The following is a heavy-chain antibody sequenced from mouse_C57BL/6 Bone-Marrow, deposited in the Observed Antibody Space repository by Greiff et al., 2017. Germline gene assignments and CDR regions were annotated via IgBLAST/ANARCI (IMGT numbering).Heavy chain of an antibody. V-gene: IGHV1-75*01. J-gene: IGHJ2*01. CDR3: ARSPTTVVATRYCDY. CDR1: GYTFTDYY. CDR2: IFPGSGST. Sequence: VQLQQSGPELVKPGASVKISCKASGYTFTDYYINWVKQRPGPGLEWIGWIFPGSGSTYYNEKFKGKATLTVDTSSSTAYMLLSSLTSADSAVYFCARSPTTVVATRYCDYWGQGTTLTVSS. D-gene: IGHD1-1*01.